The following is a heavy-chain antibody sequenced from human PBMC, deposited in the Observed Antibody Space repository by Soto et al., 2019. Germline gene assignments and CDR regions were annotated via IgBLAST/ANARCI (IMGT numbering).Heavy chain of an antibody. CDR3: ARGGGGVTIQDYFDY. J-gene: IGHJ4*02. Sequence: EVQLVETGGGLIQPGGSLRLSCAASGFTVSSNYMSWVRQAPGKGLEWVSIIYSGGSTYYADSVKGRFTISRDNSKNTLYLQMNSLRAEDTAVYYCARGGGGVTIQDYFDYWGQGTLVTVSS. V-gene: IGHV3-53*02. D-gene: IGHD3-3*01. CDR1: GFTVSSNY. CDR2: IYSGGST.